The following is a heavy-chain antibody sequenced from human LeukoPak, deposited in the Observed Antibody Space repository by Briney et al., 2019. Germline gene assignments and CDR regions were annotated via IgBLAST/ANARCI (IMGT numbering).Heavy chain of an antibody. J-gene: IGHJ4*02. Sequence: SQTLSLTCTVSGASISSAGYYWSWIRQHPGKGLEWIGSIYYSGSTYYNPSLKSRVTMSVDTSKNQFSLKLSSVTAADTAVYYCARGAHDFWSGYYTGSYYFDYWGQGTLVTVSS. D-gene: IGHD3-3*01. CDR2: IYYSGST. CDR3: ARGAHDFWSGYYTGSYYFDY. CDR1: GASISSAGYY. V-gene: IGHV4-31*03.